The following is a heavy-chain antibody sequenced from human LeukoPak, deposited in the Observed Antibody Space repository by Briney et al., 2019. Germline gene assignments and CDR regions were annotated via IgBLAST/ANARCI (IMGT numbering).Heavy chain of an antibody. Sequence: KPSETLSLTCIVSGGSINTSPYYWGWIRQPPGKGLEWIASFYYSGSTYYNPSLKSRVTISADRSKNQLSLKLSSVTAADTAVYYCARHTDVLTGRYWGQGTLVIVSS. D-gene: IGHD3-9*01. J-gene: IGHJ4*02. CDR2: FYYSGST. V-gene: IGHV4-39*01. CDR1: GGSINTSPYY. CDR3: ARHTDVLTGRY.